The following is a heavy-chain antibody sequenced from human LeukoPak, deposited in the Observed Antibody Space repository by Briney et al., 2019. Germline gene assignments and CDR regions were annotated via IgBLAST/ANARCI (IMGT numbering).Heavy chain of an antibody. CDR3: ARGPYYYDSSGYLPY. Sequence: ASVKVSCKASGYTFTSYGISWVRQAPGQGLEWMGWISAHNGNTNYAQKLQGRVTMTTDTSTSTAYMELRSLRSEDTAVYYCARGPYYYDSSGYLPYWGQGTLVTVSS. J-gene: IGHJ4*02. CDR1: GYTFTSYG. V-gene: IGHV1-18*01. D-gene: IGHD3-22*01. CDR2: ISAHNGNT.